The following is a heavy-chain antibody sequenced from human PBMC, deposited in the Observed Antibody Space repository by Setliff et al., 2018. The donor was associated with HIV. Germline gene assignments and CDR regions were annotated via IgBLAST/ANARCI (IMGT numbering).Heavy chain of an antibody. CDR3: ARPYSPYFLLMASDYFDY. CDR1: GGSGGTFSSNT. CDR2: IIPIFGTA. J-gene: IGHJ4*02. Sequence: SVKVSCKASGGSGGTFSSNTISWVRQAPGQGLEWMGGIIPIFGTANYAQKFQGRVTITADESTSTAYMELSSLRSEDTAVYYCARPYSPYFLLMASDYFDYWGQGTLVTVSS. V-gene: IGHV1-69*13. D-gene: IGHD2-21*01.